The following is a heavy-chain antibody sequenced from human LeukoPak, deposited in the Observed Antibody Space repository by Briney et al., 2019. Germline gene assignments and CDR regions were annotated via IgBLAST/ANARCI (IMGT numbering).Heavy chain of an antibody. Sequence: QPGGSLRLSCATSGFTFSSNWMSWVRHVSGRGLDWAANIKPDGSAEYYAASVKGRFTVSRDNAKNSLYLQMNSLRVEDTAVYYCARANNSSWHNWGQGTLVTVSS. D-gene: IGHD6-13*01. J-gene: IGHJ4*02. CDR3: ARANNSSWHN. CDR2: IKPDGSAE. V-gene: IGHV3-7*01. CDR1: GFTFSSNW.